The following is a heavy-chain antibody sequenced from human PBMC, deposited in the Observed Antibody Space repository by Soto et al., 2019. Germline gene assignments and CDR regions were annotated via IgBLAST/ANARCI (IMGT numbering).Heavy chain of an antibody. CDR2: IYTSGST. V-gene: IGHV4-4*07. D-gene: IGHD2-2*01. CDR3: ARDWTTGIVVVPRYGMDV. J-gene: IGHJ6*02. Sequence: SETLSLTCTVSGGSISSYYWSWIRQPAGKGLEWIGRIYTSGSTNYNPSLKSRVTMSVDTSKNQFSLKLSSVTAADTAVYYCARDWTTGIVVVPRYGMDVWGQGTTVTVSS. CDR1: GGSISSYY.